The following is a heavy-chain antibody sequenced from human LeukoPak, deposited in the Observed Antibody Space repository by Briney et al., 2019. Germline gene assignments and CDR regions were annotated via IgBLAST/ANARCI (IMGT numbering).Heavy chain of an antibody. CDR1: GGSISSYY. CDR2: IYYSGST. Sequence: SETLSLTCTVSGGSISSYYWSWIRQPPGKGLEWIGYIYYSGSTNYNPSLKSRVTISVDTSKNQFSLKLSSVTAADTAVYYCAREGGDAFDIWGQGTMVTVSS. J-gene: IGHJ3*02. CDR3: AREGGDAFDI. D-gene: IGHD3-16*01. V-gene: IGHV4-59*01.